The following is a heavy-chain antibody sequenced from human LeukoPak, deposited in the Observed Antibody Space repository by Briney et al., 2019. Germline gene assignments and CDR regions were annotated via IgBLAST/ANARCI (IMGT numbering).Heavy chain of an antibody. CDR1: GFTFSSYA. Sequence: GGSLRLSCAASGFTFSSYAMSWVRQAPGKGLEWVSAISGSGGSTYYADSVKGRFTISRDNSKNTLYLQMNSLRAEDTAVYYYAKEGRVGYSSGQFTYYFDYWGQGTLVTVSS. D-gene: IGHD6-19*01. CDR3: AKEGRVGYSSGQFTYYFDY. V-gene: IGHV3-23*01. CDR2: ISGSGGST. J-gene: IGHJ4*02.